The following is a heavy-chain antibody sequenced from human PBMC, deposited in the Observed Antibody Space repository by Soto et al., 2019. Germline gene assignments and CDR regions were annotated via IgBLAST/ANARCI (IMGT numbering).Heavy chain of an antibody. CDR3: AKGAVTSIFGYFDY. CDR1: GFTFDDYA. V-gene: IGHV3-9*01. J-gene: IGHJ4*02. Sequence: EVHLVESGGGLVQPGRSLRLSCAASGFTFDDYAMHWVRQVPGKGLEWVSSISWNSGNIVYADSVKGRLTISRDSANNSLYLQMNSLRTEDTALYFCAKGAVTSIFGYFDYWGQGTLVTVSS. D-gene: IGHD3-3*01. CDR2: ISWNSGNI.